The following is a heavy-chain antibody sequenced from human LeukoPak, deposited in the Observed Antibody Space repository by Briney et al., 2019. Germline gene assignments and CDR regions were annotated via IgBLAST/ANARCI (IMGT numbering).Heavy chain of an antibody. CDR3: ARDIAVAGSPYFDY. CDR2: IYYSGST. CDR1: GGSISSYY. J-gene: IGHJ4*02. D-gene: IGHD6-19*01. Sequence: SETLSLTCTVSGGSISSYYWSWIRQPPGKGLEWIGYIYYSGSTNYNPSLKSRVTISVDTSKNQFSLKLSSVTAADTAVYYCARDIAVAGSPYFDYWGQGTLVTASS. V-gene: IGHV4-59*01.